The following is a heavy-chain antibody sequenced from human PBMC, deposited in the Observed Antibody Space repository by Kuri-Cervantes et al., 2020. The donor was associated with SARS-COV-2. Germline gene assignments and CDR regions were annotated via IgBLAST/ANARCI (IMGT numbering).Heavy chain of an antibody. CDR1: GFTFSSYA. J-gene: IGHJ6*03. CDR2: IKQDGSEK. CDR3: ARGRRIAAAGRSLKYYYYMDV. D-gene: IGHD6-13*01. V-gene: IGHV3-7*01. Sequence: GESLKISCAASGFTFSSYAMSWVRQAPGKGLEWVANIKQDGSEKYYVDSVKGRFTISRDNAKNSLYLQMNSLRAEDTAVYYCARGRRIAAAGRSLKYYYYMDVWGKGTTVTVSS.